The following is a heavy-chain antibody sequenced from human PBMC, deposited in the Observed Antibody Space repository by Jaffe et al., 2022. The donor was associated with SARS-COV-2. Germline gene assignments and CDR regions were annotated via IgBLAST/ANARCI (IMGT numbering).Heavy chain of an antibody. CDR1: GFTFSSYA. J-gene: IGHJ3*02. V-gene: IGHV3-23*01. D-gene: IGHD1-26*01. CDR3: AKSVGARGGTYAFDI. Sequence: EVQLLESGGGLVQPGGSLRLSCAASGFTFSSYAMSWVRRAPGKGLEWVSAISISSGSTYYADSVKGRFTISRDNSKNTLYLQMNSLRAEDTAVYYCAKSVGARGGTYAFDIWGQGTMVTVSS. CDR2: ISISSGST.